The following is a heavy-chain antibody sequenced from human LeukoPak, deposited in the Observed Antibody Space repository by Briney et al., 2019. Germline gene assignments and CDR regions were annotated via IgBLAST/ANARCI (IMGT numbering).Heavy chain of an antibody. V-gene: IGHV4-39*07. CDR2: IYYSGST. J-gene: IGHJ4*02. CDR3: ARPYFSSSWYLFDY. CDR1: GGSISSSSYY. D-gene: IGHD6-13*01. Sequence: SETLSLTCTVSGGSISSSSYYWGWIRQPPGKGLEWIGSIYYSGSTYYNPSLKSRVTISVDTSKNQFSLKLSSVTAADTAVYYCARPYFSSSWYLFDYWGQGTLVTVSS.